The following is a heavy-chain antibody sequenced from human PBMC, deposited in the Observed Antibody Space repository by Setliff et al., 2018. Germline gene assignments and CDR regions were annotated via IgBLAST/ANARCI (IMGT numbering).Heavy chain of an antibody. CDR1: GGSISSYY. CDR2: IYYSGST. D-gene: IGHD2-2*01. J-gene: IGHJ4*02. V-gene: IGHV4-59*12. CDR3: ASCRYQVPYDY. Sequence: PSETLSLTCTVSGGSISSYYWSWIRQPPGKGLEWIGYIYYSGSTNYNPSLKSRVSISVDTSKNQFSLKLSSVTAADTAVYYCASCRYQVPYDYWGQGTLVTAPQ.